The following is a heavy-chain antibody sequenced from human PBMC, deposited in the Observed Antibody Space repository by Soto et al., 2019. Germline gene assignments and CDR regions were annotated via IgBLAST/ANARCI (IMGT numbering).Heavy chain of an antibody. Sequence: QVQLVQSGAEVTKPGSSVKVSCKASGGTLSSYAISWVRQAPGQGLEWMGGIITIFGTANYAQKFQGRVTITADESTSTSYMELSSLRSEDTAVYYCARGWDRYDSSGYDAFDIWGQGTMVTVSS. CDR1: GGTLSSYA. CDR2: IITIFGTA. V-gene: IGHV1-69*01. CDR3: ARGWDRYDSSGYDAFDI. J-gene: IGHJ3*02. D-gene: IGHD3-22*01.